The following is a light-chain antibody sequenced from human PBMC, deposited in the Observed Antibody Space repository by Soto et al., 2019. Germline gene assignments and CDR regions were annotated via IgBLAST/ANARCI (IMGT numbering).Light chain of an antibody. Sequence: QSALTQPASVSGSPGQSITISCTGTSSDVGGYNYVSWYQQHPGKAPKLMIYGVTNRPSGVSSRFSGSRSGNTASLTISGLQAEDEAEYFCNSDTSSSTFVFGTGTKVTVL. CDR1: SSDVGGYNY. J-gene: IGLJ1*01. CDR3: NSDTSSSTFV. V-gene: IGLV2-14*01. CDR2: GVT.